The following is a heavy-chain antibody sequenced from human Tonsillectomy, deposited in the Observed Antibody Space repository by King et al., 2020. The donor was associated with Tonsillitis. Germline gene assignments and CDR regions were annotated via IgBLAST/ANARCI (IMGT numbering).Heavy chain of an antibody. J-gene: IGHJ4*02. V-gene: IGHV5-51*01. CDR3: ARYYRCGGGKCYSDY. D-gene: IGHD2-21*01. Sequence: GQLVQSGAEVKKPGESLKISCKGSGYSFTTYWIGWVRQMPGKGLEWMGIIYPGDSDSRYSPYFQGQITISADKSISAAYLQWSSLKASDTAMYYCARYYRCGGGKCYSDYWGQGTLVTVSS. CDR1: GYSFTTYW. CDR2: IYPGDSDS.